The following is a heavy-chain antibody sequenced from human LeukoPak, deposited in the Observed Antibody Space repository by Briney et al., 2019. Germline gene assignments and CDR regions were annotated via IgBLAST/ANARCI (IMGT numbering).Heavy chain of an antibody. D-gene: IGHD3-22*01. Sequence: GRSLRLSCAASGFTFSSDSMNWVRQAPGKGLEWVSSISSSSSYIHYADSVKGRFTISRDNAKNSLYLQMNSLRAEDTAVYYCAREGDYYDSSGYGSFDYWGQGTLVTVSS. J-gene: IGHJ4*02. CDR2: ISSSSSYI. CDR1: GFTFSSDS. CDR3: AREGDYYDSSGYGSFDY. V-gene: IGHV3-21*01.